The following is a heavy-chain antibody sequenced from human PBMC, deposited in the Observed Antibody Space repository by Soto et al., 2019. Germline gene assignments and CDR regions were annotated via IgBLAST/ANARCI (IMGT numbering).Heavy chain of an antibody. CDR1: GFTVSSNY. J-gene: IGHJ5*02. D-gene: IGHD2-15*01. CDR2: ISPGSRYP. V-gene: IGHV3-11*06. CDR3: VRGGGGGLFDP. Sequence: LRLSCAASGFTVSSNYMSWVRQAPGKGLEWLSYISPGSRYPAYADSVKGRFTISRDNAKRSLYLQMMSLTAEDTAIYYCVRGGGGGLFDPWGQGTMVTVSS.